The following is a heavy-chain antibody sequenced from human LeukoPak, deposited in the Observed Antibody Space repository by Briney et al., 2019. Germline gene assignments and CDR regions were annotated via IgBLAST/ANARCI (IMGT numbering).Heavy chain of an antibody. D-gene: IGHD5-24*01. V-gene: IGHV1-46*01. CDR2: INPSGGST. CDR1: GYTLTNYY. CDR3: ARSIEMATITFDY. J-gene: IGHJ4*02. Sequence: RASVKVSCKASGYTLTNYYIHWVRQAPGQGLEWMGIINPSGGSTSYAQKFQGRVTMTRDTSTSTVYMELSSLRSEDTAVYYCARSIEMATITFDYWGQGTLVTVSS.